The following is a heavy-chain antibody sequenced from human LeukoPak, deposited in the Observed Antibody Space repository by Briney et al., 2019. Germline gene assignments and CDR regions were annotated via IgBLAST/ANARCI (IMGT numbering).Heavy chain of an antibody. CDR2: ISGSGDST. CDR1: GFTFSSYA. V-gene: IGHV3-23*01. Sequence: GGSLRLSCAASGFTFSSYAMSWVRQAPGKGLEWVSGISGSGDSTYYADSVKGRFTISRDNSKNTLYLQMSSLRAEDTAVYYCAKHRYYYDSSGAFDYWGQGTLVTVSS. CDR3: AKHRYYYDSSGAFDY. D-gene: IGHD3-22*01. J-gene: IGHJ4*02.